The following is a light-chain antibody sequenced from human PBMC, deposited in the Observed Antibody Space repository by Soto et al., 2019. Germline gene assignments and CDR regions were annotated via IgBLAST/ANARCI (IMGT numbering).Light chain of an antibody. J-gene: IGLJ2*01. V-gene: IGLV1-44*01. Sequence: QPVLTQPPSASGTPRQRVTISCSGSGSSISTNTVNWYRQLPGTAPKLLIYGDNQRPSVIPDRFSGSKSGTSASLAISELPSEDEDEYYCAAWDGSLNNVLFGGGTKLTVL. CDR3: AAWDGSLNNVL. CDR2: GDN. CDR1: GSSISTNT.